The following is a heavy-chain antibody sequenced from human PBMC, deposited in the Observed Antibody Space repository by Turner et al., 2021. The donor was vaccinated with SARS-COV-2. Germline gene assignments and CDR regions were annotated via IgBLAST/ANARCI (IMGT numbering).Heavy chain of an antibody. CDR2: RSYDGTNK. J-gene: IGHJ5*02. Sequence: VQLVESGGGLIQPGGSLRLSCAASGLTVSSNYMSWVRPAPGKGLECVAVRSYDGTNKYYADSVKCRFTISRDNSKNTLYLQMNSLRAEDTAVYYCAKDLGQLDWFDPWGQGTLVTVSS. D-gene: IGHD6-13*01. V-gene: IGHV3-30*18. CDR3: AKDLGQLDWFDP. CDR1: GLTVSSNY.